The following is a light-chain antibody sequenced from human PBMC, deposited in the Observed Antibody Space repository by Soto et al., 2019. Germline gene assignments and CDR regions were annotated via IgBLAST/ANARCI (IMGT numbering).Light chain of an antibody. J-gene: IGLJ1*01. Sequence: QSALTQPASVSGSPGQSITISRTGTSSDVGSYNLVSWYQQHPGKAPKLMIYEGSKRPSGVSNRFSGSKSGNTASLTISGLQAEDEADYYCSSFTTSSTYVVGAGTKVTVL. CDR3: SSFTTSSTYV. V-gene: IGLV2-14*02. CDR2: EGS. CDR1: SSDVGSYNL.